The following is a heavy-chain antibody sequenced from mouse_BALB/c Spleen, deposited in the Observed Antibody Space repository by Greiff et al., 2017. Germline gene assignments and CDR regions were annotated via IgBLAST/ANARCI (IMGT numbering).Heavy chain of an antibody. CDR3: ARGGGYGNPFAY. CDR1: GFTFSSYA. D-gene: IGHD2-10*02. CDR2: ISSGGST. Sequence: EVQVVESGGGLVKPGGSLKLSCAASGFTFSSYAMSWVRQTPEKRLEWVASISSGGSTYYPDSVKGRFTISRDNARNILYLQMSSLRSEDTAMYYCARGGGYGNPFAYWGQGTLVTVSA. V-gene: IGHV5-6-5*01. J-gene: IGHJ3*01.